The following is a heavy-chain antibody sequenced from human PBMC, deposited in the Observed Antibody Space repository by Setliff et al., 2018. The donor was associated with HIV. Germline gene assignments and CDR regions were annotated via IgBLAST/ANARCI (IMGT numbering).Heavy chain of an antibody. D-gene: IGHD3-22*01. CDR1: GYMFIAYG. J-gene: IGHJ4*02. V-gene: IGHV1-18*01. CDR2: ISAYIGDT. CDR3: ARAVGGSNYFDYSGYQDF. Sequence: ASVKVSCKTSGYMFIAYGMSWVRRAPGQGLEWMGWISAYIGDTKYAQRFQGRVTMTTDPSTPTAYMELRSLKSEDTAVYYCARAVGGSNYFDYSGYQDFWGQGTRVTVSS.